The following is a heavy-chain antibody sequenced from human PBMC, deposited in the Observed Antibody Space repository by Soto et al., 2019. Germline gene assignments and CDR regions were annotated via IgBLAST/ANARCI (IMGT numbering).Heavy chain of an antibody. CDR2: ISYDGSNK. Sequence: GGSLRLSCAASGFTFSSYGMHWVRQAPGKGLEWVAVISYDGSNKYYADSVKGRFTISRDNSKNTLYLQMNSLRAEDTAVYYCAKDPLELWGQGTLVTVSS. CDR1: GFTFSSYG. D-gene: IGHD1-7*01. V-gene: IGHV3-30*18. J-gene: IGHJ4*02. CDR3: AKDPLEL.